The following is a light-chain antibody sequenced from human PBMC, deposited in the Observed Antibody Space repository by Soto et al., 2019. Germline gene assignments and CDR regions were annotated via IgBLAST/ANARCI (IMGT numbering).Light chain of an antibody. Sequence: QSALTQPASVSGSPGQSITISCTGTSSDVGGYNYVSWYQQHPGKAPKLIIYEVSNRPSGVSNRFSGSKSGNTASLTISGLQVEDEADYYCSSYTSSSTPVVFGTGTQLTVL. CDR2: EVS. J-gene: IGLJ7*01. CDR1: SSDVGGYNY. V-gene: IGLV2-14*01. CDR3: SSYTSSSTPVV.